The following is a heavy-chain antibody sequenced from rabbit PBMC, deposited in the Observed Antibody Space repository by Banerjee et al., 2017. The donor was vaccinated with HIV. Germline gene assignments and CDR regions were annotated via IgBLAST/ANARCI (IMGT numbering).Heavy chain of an antibody. V-gene: IGHV1S43*01. CDR3: AREGVNIGGGYL. CDR1: GFTLSSSYY. J-gene: IGHJ4*01. CDR2: IATGDGST. D-gene: IGHD1-1*01. Sequence: QEQLEESGGGLVKPGGTLTLTCKASGFTLSSSYYMCWVRQAPGKGLEWIGCIATGDGSTYYASWAKGRFTITRSTSLSTVTLQLTSLTAADTATYFCAREGVNIGGGYLWGQGTLVTVS.